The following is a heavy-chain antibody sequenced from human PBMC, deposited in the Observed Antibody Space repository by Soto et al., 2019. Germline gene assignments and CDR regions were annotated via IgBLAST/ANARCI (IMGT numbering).Heavy chain of an antibody. CDR3: ARDPLWGTAMVLWYFDL. D-gene: IGHD5-18*01. J-gene: IGHJ2*01. CDR1: GSTFSSYA. CDR2: ISYDGSNK. V-gene: IGHV3-30-3*01. Sequence: PGGSLRLSCAASGSTFSSYAMHWVRQAPGKGLEWVAVISYDGSNKYYADSVKGRFTISRDNSKNTLYLQMNSLRAEDTAVYYCARDPLWGTAMVLWYFDLWGRGTLVTVSS.